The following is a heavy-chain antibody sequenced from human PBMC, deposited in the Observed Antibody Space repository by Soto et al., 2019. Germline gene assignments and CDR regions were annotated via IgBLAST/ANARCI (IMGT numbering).Heavy chain of an antibody. V-gene: IGHV4-4*02. J-gene: IGHJ6*02. CDR1: GGSISSSNW. CDR3: ARGKYSSPRGGLDV. Sequence: PSETLSLTCAVSGGSISSSNWWSWVRQPPGKGLEWIGKIYHSGSTNYNPSLKSRVTISVDKSKNQFSLKLSSVTASDSALYYCARGKYSSPRGGLDVWGQGTPVTVSS. D-gene: IGHD4-4*01. CDR2: IYHSGST.